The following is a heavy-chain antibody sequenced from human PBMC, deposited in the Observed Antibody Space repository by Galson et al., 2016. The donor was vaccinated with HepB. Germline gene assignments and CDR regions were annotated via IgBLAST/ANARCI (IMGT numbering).Heavy chain of an antibody. V-gene: IGHV3-21*01. CDR3: VRGVFDS. CDR1: GFDFSSYG. CDR2: LSGTTNYV. J-gene: IGHJ4*02. Sequence: SLRLSCAASGFDFSSYGMNWVRQAPGKWLEWVSSLSGTTNYVFYADSVKGRFTISRDNAKNSVYLQMNSLTAEDTAFYYCVRGVFDSWGQGTLVTVSS.